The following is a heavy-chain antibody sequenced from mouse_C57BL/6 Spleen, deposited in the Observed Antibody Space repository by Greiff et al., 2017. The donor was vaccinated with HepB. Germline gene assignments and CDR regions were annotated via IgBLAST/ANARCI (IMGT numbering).Heavy chain of an antibody. V-gene: IGHV5-17*01. Sequence: EVQWVESGGGLVKPGGSLKLSCAASGFTFSDYGMHWVRQAPEKGLEWVAYISSGNSTIYYADTAKGRFTISRDNAKNTLFLQMTSLRSEDTAMYYCARRGDYYGSSYYFDYWGQGTTLTVSS. CDR2: ISSGNSTI. CDR3: ARRGDYYGSSYYFDY. J-gene: IGHJ2*01. D-gene: IGHD1-1*01. CDR1: GFTFSDYG.